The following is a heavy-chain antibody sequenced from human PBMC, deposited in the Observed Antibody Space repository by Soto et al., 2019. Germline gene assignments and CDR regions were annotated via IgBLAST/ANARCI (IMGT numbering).Heavy chain of an antibody. CDR1: GFPFGVFA. J-gene: IGHJ6*02. V-gene: IGHV3-23*01. CDR2: ISGGGEKK. CDR3: AKDRYSDYDLGVHFHYGMDV. Sequence: GGSLRLSCAGSGFPFGVFAMSWVRQAPGKGLEWVSGISGGGEKKYSAESVKGRFTVTRDNSKKILYLQMDTLRVEDTAIYFCAKDRYSDYDLGVHFHYGMDVWGQGTTVTVSS. D-gene: IGHD5-12*01.